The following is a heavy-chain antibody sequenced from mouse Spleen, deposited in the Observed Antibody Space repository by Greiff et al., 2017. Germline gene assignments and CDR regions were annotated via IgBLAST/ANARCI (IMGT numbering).Heavy chain of an antibody. CDR1: GYSFTGYF. Sequence: VQLQQSGPELVKPGASVKISCKASGYSFTGYFMNWVMQSHGKSLEWIGRINPYNGDTFYNQKFKGKATLTVDKSSSTAHMELRSLASEDSAVYYCARGDYYGSSYGYFDVWGAGTTVTVSS. V-gene: IGHV1-20*02. CDR3: ARGDYYGSSYGYFDV. D-gene: IGHD1-1*01. J-gene: IGHJ1*01. CDR2: INPYNGDT.